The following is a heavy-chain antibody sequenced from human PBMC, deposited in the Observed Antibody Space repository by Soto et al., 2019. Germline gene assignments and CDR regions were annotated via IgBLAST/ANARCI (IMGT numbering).Heavy chain of an antibody. CDR1: GYSFTIYW. Sequence: GESLKISCKGSGYSFTIYWIGWVRQMPGKGLEWMGIIYPGYSDTRYSPSFQGQVTISADKSISTAYLQWSSLKASDTAMYYCARQGAGTSHFYYYYYGMDVWGQGTLVTVSS. V-gene: IGHV5-51*01. CDR3: ARQGAGTSHFYYYYYGMDV. J-gene: IGHJ6*02. CDR2: IYPGYSDT. D-gene: IGHD6-19*01.